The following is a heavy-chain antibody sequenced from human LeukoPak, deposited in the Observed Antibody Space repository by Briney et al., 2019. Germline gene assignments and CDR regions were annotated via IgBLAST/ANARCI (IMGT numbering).Heavy chain of an antibody. J-gene: IGHJ4*02. CDR1: GFTFSSYA. CDR2: ISGSGGST. Sequence: PGGSLRLSCAASGFTFSSYAMSWVRQAPGKGLEWVSVISGSGGSTYYADSVQGRFTISRDNSKNTLYLQMNSLRAEDTAVYYCAKYYDSSGYFSYFDYWGQGTLVTVSS. CDR3: AKYYDSSGYFSYFDY. D-gene: IGHD3-22*01. V-gene: IGHV3-23*01.